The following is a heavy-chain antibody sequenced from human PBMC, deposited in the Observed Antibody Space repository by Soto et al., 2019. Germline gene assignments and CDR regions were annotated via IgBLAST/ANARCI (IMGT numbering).Heavy chain of an antibody. V-gene: IGHV4-31*03. D-gene: IGHD4-17*01. CDR2: VYSGDIA. Sequence: QVQLQESGPGLVRPSQTLSLTCTVSGGFLNSGGYFWSWIRQVPGKGLEWIGYVYSGDIAYYNPSLQGRVTISLDTSKKQFSLTLTSVTAAETAIYFCAREVMTSVTRGWFDPWGQGTLVTVSS. CDR1: GGFLNSGGYF. CDR3: AREVMTSVTRGWFDP. J-gene: IGHJ5*02.